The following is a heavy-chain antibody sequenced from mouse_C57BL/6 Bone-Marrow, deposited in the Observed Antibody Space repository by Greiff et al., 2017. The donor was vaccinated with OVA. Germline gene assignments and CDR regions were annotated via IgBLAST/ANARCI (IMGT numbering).Heavy chain of an antibody. V-gene: IGHV5-4*01. CDR2: ISDGGSYT. J-gene: IGHJ1*03. CDR1: GFTFSSYA. D-gene: IGHD1-1*01. CDR3: AREGIITTVVAGDWYFDV. Sequence: EVMLVESGGGLVKPGGSLKLSCAASGFTFSSYAMSWVRQTPEKRLEWVATISDGGSYTYYPDNVKGRFTISRDNAKNNQYLQMSHLQSEDTAMYYCAREGIITTVVAGDWYFDVWGTGTTVTVSS.